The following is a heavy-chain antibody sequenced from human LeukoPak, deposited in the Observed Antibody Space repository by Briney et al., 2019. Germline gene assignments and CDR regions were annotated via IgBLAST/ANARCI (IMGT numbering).Heavy chain of an antibody. CDR1: GFSVGSYG. V-gene: IGHV3-23*01. D-gene: IGHD3-3*01. J-gene: IGHJ3*02. CDR3: AKDGFNYTSRDNDGFDT. CDR2: FSGNGEWT. Sequence: GGPLRLSCTASGFSVGSYGMSWVRQAPGNGLEGVSTFSGNGEWTHYTDSVKGRFTTSRDKTKNTLYLQMNSLIFEDTALYYCAKDGFNYTSRDNDGFDTWGQGTMVTVSS.